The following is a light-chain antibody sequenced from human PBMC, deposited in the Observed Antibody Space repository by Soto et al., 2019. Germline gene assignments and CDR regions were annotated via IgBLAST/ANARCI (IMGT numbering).Light chain of an antibody. CDR3: QQYHSSPLVT. CDR2: GAS. J-gene: IGKJ5*01. Sequence: EIVLTQSPGTLSLSPGESATLSCRASQSVSSTYLAWYQQKPGQAPRLLIYGASSRATGIPDRFSGSVYGTDFTHTISRLEPEDFAVYYCQQYHSSPLVTFGQGTRLEIK. V-gene: IGKV3-20*01. CDR1: QSVSSTY.